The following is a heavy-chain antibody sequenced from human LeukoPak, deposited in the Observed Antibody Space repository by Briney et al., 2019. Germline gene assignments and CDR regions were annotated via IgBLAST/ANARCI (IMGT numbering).Heavy chain of an antibody. CDR3: VRALMGTSDH. Sequence: GGSLILSCAASGFTFSRDWMHWVRQAPGKGLVWVPRMNSDGSTTNYADSVKGRFTISRDNAKNTLYLQMNSLRAEDTAVYYCVRALMGTSDHWGQGSLVTVSS. CDR2: MNSDGSTT. D-gene: IGHD7-27*01. V-gene: IGHV3-74*01. CDR1: GFTFSRDW. J-gene: IGHJ4*02.